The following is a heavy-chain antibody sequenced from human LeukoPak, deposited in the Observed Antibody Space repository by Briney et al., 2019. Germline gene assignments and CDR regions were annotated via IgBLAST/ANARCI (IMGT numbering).Heavy chain of an antibody. J-gene: IGHJ4*02. D-gene: IGHD3-22*01. CDR3: ARAITMIDPFDY. CDR1: GGYISSSSYY. Sequence: SETLSLTCTVSGGYISSSSYYWGWSRQPPGKGLEWIGSIYYSGSTYYNPSLKSRVTISVDTSKNQFSLKLSSVTAADTAVYYCARAITMIDPFDYWGQGTLVTVSS. CDR2: IYYSGST. V-gene: IGHV4-39*07.